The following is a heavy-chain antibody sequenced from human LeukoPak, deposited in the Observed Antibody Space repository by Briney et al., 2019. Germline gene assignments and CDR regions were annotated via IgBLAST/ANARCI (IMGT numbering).Heavy chain of an antibody. CDR1: GGSISSSSYY. CDR3: ARSGSSWYDY. D-gene: IGHD6-13*01. J-gene: IGHJ4*02. CDR2: IYYSGST. V-gene: IGHV4-39*07. Sequence: PSETLSLTCTVSGGSISSSSYYWDWIRQPPGKGLEWIGSIYYSGSTYYNPSLKSRVTISVDTSKNQFSLKLSSVTAADTAVYYCARSGSSWYDYWGQGTLVTVSS.